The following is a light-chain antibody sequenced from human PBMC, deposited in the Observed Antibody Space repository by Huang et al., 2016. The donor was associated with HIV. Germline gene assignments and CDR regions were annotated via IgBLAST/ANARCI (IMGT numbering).Light chain of an antibody. CDR2: GAS. J-gene: IGKJ4*01. Sequence: IILTQSPATLSVSPGEGATLSCRASQSIGTNLVWYQQGPGQAPRPLVYGASTRATGVPVRFSGSGSGTQFNLTLSSLQSEDFATYYCQHYSNWPPLTFGGGTKVDI. V-gene: IGKV3-15*01. CDR3: QHYSNWPPLT. CDR1: QSIGTN.